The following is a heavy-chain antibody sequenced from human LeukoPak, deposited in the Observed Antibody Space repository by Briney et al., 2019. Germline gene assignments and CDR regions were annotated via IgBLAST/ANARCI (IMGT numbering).Heavy chain of an antibody. CDR2: IYYSGST. CDR3: ARHGSSSWSYFDY. V-gene: IGHV4-39*01. Sequence: PSETLSLTCTVSGGSISSSSYYWGWIRQPPGEGLEWIGSIYYSGSTYYNPSLKSRVTISVDTSKNQFSLKLSSVTAADTAVYYCARHGSSSWSYFDYWGQGTLVTVSS. D-gene: IGHD6-13*01. J-gene: IGHJ4*02. CDR1: GGSISSSSYY.